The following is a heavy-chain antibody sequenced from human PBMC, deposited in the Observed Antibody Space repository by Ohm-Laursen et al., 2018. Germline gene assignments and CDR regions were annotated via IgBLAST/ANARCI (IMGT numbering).Heavy chain of an antibody. D-gene: IGHD1-26*01. CDR1: GFTFSSYA. Sequence: RLSCSATGFTFSSYAMSWVRQAPGNGLEWVSHITYNGGTTYYADSVKGRFTISRDNSKNMVYLQINSLRVDDTAIYYCVKTGPPYSGSFDYWGQGTLVTVSS. CDR3: VKTGPPYSGSFDY. CDR2: ITYNGGTT. J-gene: IGHJ4*02. V-gene: IGHV3-23*01.